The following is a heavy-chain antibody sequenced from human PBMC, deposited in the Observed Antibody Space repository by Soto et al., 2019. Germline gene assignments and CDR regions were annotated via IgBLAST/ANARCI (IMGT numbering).Heavy chain of an antibody. D-gene: IGHD6-19*01. CDR3: ATDGPRIAVAGTYPDH. V-gene: IGHV3-33*01. CDR2: IWYDGTNK. J-gene: IGHJ4*02. Sequence: LGGSLRLSCAASGFTFSTYGMHWVRQAPGKGLEWLAIIWYDGTNKFYADSVKGRFTVSRDNYKNTLYLQMNGLRAEDTAVYYCATDGPRIAVAGTYPDHWGQGTLVIVSS. CDR1: GFTFSTYG.